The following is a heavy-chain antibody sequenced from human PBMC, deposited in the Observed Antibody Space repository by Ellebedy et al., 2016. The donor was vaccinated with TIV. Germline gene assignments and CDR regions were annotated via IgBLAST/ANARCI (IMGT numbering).Heavy chain of an antibody. D-gene: IGHD6-13*01. CDR2: ISYSGDVM. V-gene: IGHV3-21*04. CDR3: ARLGVIAAAGVGDY. Sequence: GESLKISCAASGFTFSSYRMNWVRQTPGKGQEWVSYISYSGDVMYYADSVKGRFTTSRDNAGNSLYLQMNSLRDEDTAVYYCARLGVIAAAGVGDYWGQGTLVIVSS. CDR1: GFTFSSYR. J-gene: IGHJ4*02.